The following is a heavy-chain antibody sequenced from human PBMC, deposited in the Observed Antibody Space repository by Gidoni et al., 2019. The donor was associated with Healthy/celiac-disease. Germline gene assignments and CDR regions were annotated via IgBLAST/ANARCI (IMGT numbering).Heavy chain of an antibody. D-gene: IGHD2-15*01. J-gene: IGHJ3*02. CDR3: ASFHCSGGSCYSDAFDI. V-gene: IGHV4-30-4*01. CDR1: GGSISRGDYY. Sequence: QVQLQESGPGLVKPSQTLSLTCTVSGGSISRGDYYWSWIRQPPGKGLEWIGYIYYSGSTYYNPSLKSRVTISVDTSKNQFSLKLSSVTAADTAVYYCASFHCSGGSCYSDAFDIWGQGTMVTVSS. CDR2: IYYSGST.